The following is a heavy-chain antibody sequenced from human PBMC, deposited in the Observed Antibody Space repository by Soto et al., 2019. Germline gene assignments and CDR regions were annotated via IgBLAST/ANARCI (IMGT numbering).Heavy chain of an antibody. V-gene: IGHV1-69*06. J-gene: IGHJ5*02. CDR2: IIPIFGTA. CDR1: GGTFSSYA. D-gene: IGHD5-18*01. CDR3: AREVPQLWLGELRWFDP. Sequence: SSVKVSCKASGGTFSSYAISWVRQAPGQGLEWMGGIIPIFGTANYAQKFQGRVTITADKSTSTAYMELSSLRSEDTAVYYCAREVPQLWLGELRWFDPWGQGTLVTVSS.